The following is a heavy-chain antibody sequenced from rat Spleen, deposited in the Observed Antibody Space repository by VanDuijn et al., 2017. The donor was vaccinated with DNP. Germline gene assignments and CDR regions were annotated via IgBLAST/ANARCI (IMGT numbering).Heavy chain of an antibody. V-gene: IGHV2-41*01. J-gene: IGHJ4*01. Sequence: QVQLKESGPGLVQPSQTLSLTCTVAGFSLTSYNVHWVRQPPGKGLEWMGVIWSTGGTRYNSALKSRLTISKENSKSQVFLKMNRLQTEDTATYYCAREGPSTGVMDAWGQGASVTVSS. CDR3: AREGPSTGVMDA. CDR1: GFSLTSYN. D-gene: IGHD4-2*01. CDR2: IWSTGGT.